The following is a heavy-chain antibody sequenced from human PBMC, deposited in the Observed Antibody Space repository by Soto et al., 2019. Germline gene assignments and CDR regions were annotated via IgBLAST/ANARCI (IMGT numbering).Heavy chain of an antibody. V-gene: IGHV3-30*09. CDR1: GFTFSPYA. Sequence: QVQLVESGGGVVQPGRSLRLSCAASGFTFSPYAMHWVRQAPGKGLEWVAVISYDGNNKNYADSVKGRLAISSDNSRNTLYLQMNSRRAEDTAVYYCARARFDTPALDYWGQGTLVTVSS. J-gene: IGHJ4*02. CDR2: ISYDGNNK. D-gene: IGHD2-2*01. CDR3: ARARFDTPALDY.